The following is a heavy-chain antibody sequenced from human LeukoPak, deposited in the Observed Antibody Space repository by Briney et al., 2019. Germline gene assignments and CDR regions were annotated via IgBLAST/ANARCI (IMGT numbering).Heavy chain of an antibody. CDR1: GYTFSYYY. CDR3: ARAAGDSYGYHYYFDY. Sequence: ASVKVSCKASGYTFSYYYIHWVRQAPGHGLEWMGLINPNGGNTDYAQKFQGRVTMTRDTSTSTVYMELSSLRSEDTAMYYCARAAGDSYGYHYYFDYWGQGTLVTVSS. D-gene: IGHD5-18*01. V-gene: IGHV1-46*01. CDR2: INPNGGNT. J-gene: IGHJ4*02.